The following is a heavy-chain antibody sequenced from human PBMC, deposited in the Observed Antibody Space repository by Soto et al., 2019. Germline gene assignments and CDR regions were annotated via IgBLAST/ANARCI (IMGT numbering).Heavy chain of an antibody. V-gene: IGHV3-23*01. CDR1: GFTFDSYV. CDR3: TKMRGVPIRDRYNDY. J-gene: IGHJ4*02. Sequence: GGSLRLSCTAAGFTFDSYVLSWVRQAPGKGLEWVSSISRTGDSTYSADSVKGRFTISRDNSNNTLYLQMNSLKAEDTALYYCTKMRGVPIRDRYNDYWGQGTLVTVSS. CDR2: ISRTGDST. D-gene: IGHD3-10*01.